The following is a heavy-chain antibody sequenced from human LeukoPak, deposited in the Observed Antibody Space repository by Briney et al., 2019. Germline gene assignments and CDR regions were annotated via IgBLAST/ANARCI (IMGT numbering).Heavy chain of an antibody. CDR2: IYYTGST. D-gene: IGHD6-19*01. V-gene: IGHV4-59*01. Sequence: SETLSLTCTVSGGSISNYYWSWLRQPPGKGLEWIGYIYYTGSTNYNPSLKSRVTMSVDTSKNQFSLNLNSVTAADTAEYYCTRAPGSAYYPYYYMDVWGKGTTVTVSS. CDR1: GGSISNYY. J-gene: IGHJ6*03. CDR3: TRAPGSAYYPYYYMDV.